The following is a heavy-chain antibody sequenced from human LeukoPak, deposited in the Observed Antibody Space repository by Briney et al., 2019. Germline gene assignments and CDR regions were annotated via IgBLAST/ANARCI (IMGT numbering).Heavy chain of an antibody. V-gene: IGHV3-15*01. J-gene: IGHJ4*02. Sequence: GGSLRLSCAASGFTFNNALMSWVRQAPGKGLEWVGRIKTKTDGGATDYAAPVKGRFTISGDDSKNTLYLQMNSLKTEDTAVYYCTTLTIMVTTNIDYWGQGILVTVSS. D-gene: IGHD4-17*01. CDR1: GFTFNNAL. CDR3: TTLTIMVTTNIDY. CDR2: IKTKTDGGAT.